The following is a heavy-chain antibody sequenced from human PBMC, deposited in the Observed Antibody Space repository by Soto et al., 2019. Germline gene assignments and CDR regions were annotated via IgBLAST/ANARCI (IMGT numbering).Heavy chain of an antibody. V-gene: IGHV3-9*01. CDR3: AKDVRDLWWGGGYFEN. CDR2: ISWNGGTT. CDR1: GFTFDNYA. J-gene: IGHJ4*02. D-gene: IGHD2-8*01. Sequence: GGSLRLSCAASGFTFDNYAMHWVRQVPGKAPEWVSGISWNGGTTGYADSVKGRFTISRDSARNSLYLQMNSLRPEDTALYYCAKDVRDLWWGGGYFENWGQGTPVTVSS.